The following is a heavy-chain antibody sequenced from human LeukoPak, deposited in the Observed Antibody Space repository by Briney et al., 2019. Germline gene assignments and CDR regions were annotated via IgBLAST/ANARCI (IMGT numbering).Heavy chain of an antibody. CDR2: IIPIFGTA. CDR3: ARGGGSGSYQYYMDV. J-gene: IGHJ6*03. Sequence: GGSLRLSCAASGFTFSSYAISWVRQAPGQGLEWMGGIIPIFGTANYAQKFQGGVTITADKSTSTAYMELSSLRSEDTAVYYCARGGGSGSYQYYMDVWGKGTTVTVSS. CDR1: GFTFSSYA. V-gene: IGHV1-69*06. D-gene: IGHD3-10*01.